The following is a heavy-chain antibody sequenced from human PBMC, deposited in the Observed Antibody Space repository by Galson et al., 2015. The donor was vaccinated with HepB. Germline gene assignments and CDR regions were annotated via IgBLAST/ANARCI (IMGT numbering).Heavy chain of an antibody. CDR1: GGTFSSYT. CDR2: IIPILGIA. J-gene: IGHJ5*02. V-gene: IGHV1-69*02. CDR3: ARGGFGGNWFDP. D-gene: IGHD3-10*01. Sequence: SVKVSCKASGGTFSSYTISWVRQAPGQGLEWMGRIIPILGIANYEQKFQGRVTITADTSTSTAYMELSSLGSEDTAVYYCARGGFGGNWFDPWGQGTLVTVSS.